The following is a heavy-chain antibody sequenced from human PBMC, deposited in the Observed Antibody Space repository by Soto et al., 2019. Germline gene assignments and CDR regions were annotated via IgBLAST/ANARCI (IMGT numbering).Heavy chain of an antibody. D-gene: IGHD6-19*01. CDR1: GFAFNTYS. Sequence: EVQLVESGGGPVKPGGSLRLSCAASGFAFNTYSMNWVRQAPGKGLEWVAFITRSSSYIYYADSVRGRFTLSRDNAKNSLYLQMNSLRAEDTAIYYCARDDGWLIRGYWGQGTLVTVSS. CDR3: ARDDGWLIRGY. V-gene: IGHV3-21*06. J-gene: IGHJ4*02. CDR2: ITRSSSYI.